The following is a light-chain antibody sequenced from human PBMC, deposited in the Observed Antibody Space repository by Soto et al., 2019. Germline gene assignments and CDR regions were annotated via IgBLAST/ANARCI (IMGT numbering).Light chain of an antibody. CDR3: QQLNSYPLT. J-gene: IGKJ4*01. CDR2: AAS. Sequence: IPLTQSPSFLSASVGDRVTITCRASQGISSYLAWYHQKPWKAPKLLIYAASTLQSGVPSRFSGSGSGTEFTLTVSSLQPEDFATYYCQQLNSYPLTFGGGTKVEIK. CDR1: QGISSY. V-gene: IGKV1-9*01.